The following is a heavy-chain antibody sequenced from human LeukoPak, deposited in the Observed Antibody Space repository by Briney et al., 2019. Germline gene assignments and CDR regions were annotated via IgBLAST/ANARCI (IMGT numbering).Heavy chain of an antibody. CDR2: IKQDGSEK. CDR1: GLTLSSYW. J-gene: IGHJ6*03. Sequence: GVSVRLSCAASGLTLSSYWVSCVRQARGKGVEGGVNIKQDGSEKYYVDSVKGRFTISRDNAKNSLYLQMNRLRAEDTDVYYCARGRTLNYYYMDVWGKGTTVTVSS. V-gene: IGHV3-7*04. CDR3: ARGRTLNYYYMDV.